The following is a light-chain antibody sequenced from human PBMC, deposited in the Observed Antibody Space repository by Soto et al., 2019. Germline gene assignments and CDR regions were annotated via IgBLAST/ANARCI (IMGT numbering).Light chain of an antibody. CDR1: SSNIGAGYD. CDR3: QSCDTNLRGSV. V-gene: IGLV1-40*01. Sequence: QSVLTQPPSVSGAPGQRVTISCSGTSSNIGAGYDVHWYHQVPGTAPKLLIYGNNNRPSGVPDRFSGSRPGTSASLAITGLQAEDEADYYCQSCDTNLRGSVFGGGTKLT. J-gene: IGLJ3*02. CDR2: GNN.